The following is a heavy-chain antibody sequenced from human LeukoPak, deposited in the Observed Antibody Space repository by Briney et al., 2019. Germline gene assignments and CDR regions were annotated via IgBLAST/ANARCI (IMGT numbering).Heavy chain of an antibody. D-gene: IGHD3-22*01. V-gene: IGHV4-61*02. CDR3: ARNSDSSGYYYYDY. CDR2: IYTSGST. CDR1: GGSISSGSYY. Sequence: PSETLSLTCTVSGGSISSGSYYWSWIRQPAGKGLEWIGRIYTSGSTNYNPSLKSRVTISVDTSKNQFSLKLSSVTAADTAVYYCARNSDSSGYYYYDYWSQGTLVTVSS. J-gene: IGHJ4*02.